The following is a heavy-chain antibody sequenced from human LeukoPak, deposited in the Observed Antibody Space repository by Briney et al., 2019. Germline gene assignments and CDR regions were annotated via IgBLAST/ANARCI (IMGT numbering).Heavy chain of an antibody. V-gene: IGHV3-23*01. CDR2: VVSSGDTT. D-gene: IGHD4-17*01. J-gene: IGHJ4*02. Sequence: PGGSLRLSCAASGFTFNNYAMSWVRQVPGEGLEWVSSVVSSGDTTLYADSVKGRFTISRDNSKNTLHLQMNSLRAEDTAIYYCAKFGFWVRGDYDFNYWGQGTLVTVSS. CDR1: GFTFNNYA. CDR3: AKFGFWVRGDYDFNY.